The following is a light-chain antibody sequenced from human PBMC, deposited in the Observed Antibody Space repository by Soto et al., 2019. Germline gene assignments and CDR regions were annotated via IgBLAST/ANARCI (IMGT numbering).Light chain of an antibody. CDR2: GAS. J-gene: IGKJ2*01. Sequence: DIQMTQSPSSLSASVGDSVTITCRESQTVNIYLNWYQQKLGRAPKLLIYGASSLQGGVPSRFSGSGSGTDFTLTIRSLQPEDFATYYCHQSYSMPNTFGQGTKLEIK. V-gene: IGKV1-39*01. CDR1: QTVNIY. CDR3: HQSYSMPNT.